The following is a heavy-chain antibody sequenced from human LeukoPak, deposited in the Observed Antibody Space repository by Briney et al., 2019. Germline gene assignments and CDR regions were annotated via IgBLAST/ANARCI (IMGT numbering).Heavy chain of an antibody. CDR1: GDSIFTNNVA. D-gene: IGHD6-6*01. V-gene: IGHV6-1*01. Sequence: SQTLSLTCAISGDSIFTNNVAWNWIRQSPSRGLEWLGSTYYRSKWSFDYAVSVKSRITINADTSKNQFSLQLSSVTPEDTAVYYCARGKYTSFDNWGHGTLVTVSS. CDR2: TYYRSKWSF. J-gene: IGHJ4*01. CDR3: ARGKYTSFDN.